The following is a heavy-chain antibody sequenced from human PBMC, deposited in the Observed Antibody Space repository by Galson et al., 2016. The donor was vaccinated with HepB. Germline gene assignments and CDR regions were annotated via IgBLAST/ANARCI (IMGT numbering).Heavy chain of an antibody. CDR1: GGSISSYY. CDR2: FYYGETT. V-gene: IGHV4-59*01. J-gene: IGHJ6*03. CDR3: ARLPPTHSPLGAGRGGKCYFYMDV. Sequence: SETLSLTCSVSGGSISSYYWTWIRQTPGKGQEWIGDFYYGETTSYNPSVKSRVTVSADTSKNQISLKMTSVTAADTAVYYCARLPPTHSPLGAGRGGKCYFYMDVWGIGTTVAVSS. D-gene: IGHD1-26*01.